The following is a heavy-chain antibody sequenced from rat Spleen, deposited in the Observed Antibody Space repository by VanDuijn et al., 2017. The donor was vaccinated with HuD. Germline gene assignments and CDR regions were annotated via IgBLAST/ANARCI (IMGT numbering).Heavy chain of an antibody. D-gene: IGHD1-6*01. CDR2: INAGSGGI. CDR1: GYTFTTYY. Sequence: QVQLQQSEKELAKPGSSVKISCKASGYTFTTYYISWIKQTPGLGLDYIGYINAGSGGINYNEKFKGKATLTVDKSSTTAFMQLSSLTPDDSAVYYCARELWIGSFGYWGQGTLVTVSS. V-gene: IGHV1-43*01. J-gene: IGHJ3*01. CDR3: ARELWIGSFGY.